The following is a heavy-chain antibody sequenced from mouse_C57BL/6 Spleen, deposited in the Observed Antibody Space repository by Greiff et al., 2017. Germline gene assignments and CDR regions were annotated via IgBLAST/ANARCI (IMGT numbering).Heavy chain of an antibody. Sequence: VQLKQSGPELVKPGASVKMSCKASGYTFTDYNMHWVKQSHGKSLEWIGYINPNNGGTSYNQKFKGKATLTVNKSSSTAYMELRSLTSEDSAVYYCARGNYGKSPWFAYWGQGTLVTVSA. CDR3: ARGNYGKSPWFAY. CDR2: INPNNGGT. J-gene: IGHJ3*01. D-gene: IGHD2-1*01. V-gene: IGHV1-22*01. CDR1: GYTFTDYN.